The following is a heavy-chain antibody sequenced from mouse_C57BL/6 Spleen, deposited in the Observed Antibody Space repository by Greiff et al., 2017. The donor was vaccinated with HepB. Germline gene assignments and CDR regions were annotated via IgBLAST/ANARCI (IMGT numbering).Heavy chain of an antibody. Sequence: VKLQESGAELARPGASVKLSCKASGYTFTSYGISWVKQRTGQGLEWIGEIYPRSGNTYYNEKFKGKATLTADKSSSTAYMELRSLTSEDSAVYFCARRQLRLREDAMDYWGQGTSVTVSS. CDR1: GYTFTSYG. CDR2: IYPRSGNT. V-gene: IGHV1-81*01. J-gene: IGHJ4*01. CDR3: ARRQLRLREDAMDY. D-gene: IGHD3-2*02.